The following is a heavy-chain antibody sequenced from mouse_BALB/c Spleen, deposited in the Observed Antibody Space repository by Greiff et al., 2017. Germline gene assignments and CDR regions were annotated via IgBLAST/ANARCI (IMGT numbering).Heavy chain of an antibody. CDR3: ARGGPMIKGAMDY. CDR2: IWAGGST. CDR1: GFSLTSYG. V-gene: IGHV2-9*02. J-gene: IGHJ4*01. D-gene: IGHD2-4*01. Sequence: VQLQQSGPGLVAPSQSLSITCTVSGFSLTSYGVHWVRQPPGKGLEWLGVIWAGGSTNYNSTLMSRLSISKDNSKSQVFLKMNSLQTDDTAMYYCARGGPMIKGAMDYWGQGTSVTVSS.